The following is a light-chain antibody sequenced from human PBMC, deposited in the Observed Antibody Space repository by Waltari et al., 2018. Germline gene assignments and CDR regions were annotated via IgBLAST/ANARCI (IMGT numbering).Light chain of an antibody. CDR3: AAWDDNLTGSYV. J-gene: IGLJ1*01. Sequence: QSVLTQPPSVSEAPGQRVTISCSGSSANIGKNAVRWYRQFPGKAPDVLIFYDDLRPSGVSARFSGSKSGTSASLAIRGLQSEDEADYFCAAWDDNLTGSYVFGTGTKVTVL. CDR1: SANIGKNA. CDR2: YDD. V-gene: IGLV1-36*01.